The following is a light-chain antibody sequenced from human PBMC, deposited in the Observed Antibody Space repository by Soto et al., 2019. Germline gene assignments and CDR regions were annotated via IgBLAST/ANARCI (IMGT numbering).Light chain of an antibody. Sequence: DIQMTQSPSTLSASVGDRVTITCRASQSISSWLAWYQQKPGKAPKLLIYKASTLESGVPSNFSGSGSRTEFSLTNSSLQPEDFATYYCQQYNAYPWTFGQGTKVDIK. V-gene: IGKV1-5*03. CDR1: QSISSW. J-gene: IGKJ1*01. CDR2: KAS. CDR3: QQYNAYPWT.